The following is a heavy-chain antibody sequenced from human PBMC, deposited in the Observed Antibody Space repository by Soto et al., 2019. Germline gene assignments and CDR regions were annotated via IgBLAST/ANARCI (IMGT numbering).Heavy chain of an antibody. Sequence: PSETMSLRCAVSGGSISSGGYSWSWIRQPPGKGLEWIGYIYHSGSTYYNPSLKSRVTISVDRSKNQFSLKLSSVTAADTAVYYCASSFSLTGTTNWFDPWGQGTLVTVSS. J-gene: IGHJ5*02. V-gene: IGHV4-30-2*01. D-gene: IGHD1-7*01. CDR1: GGSISSGGYS. CDR3: ASSFSLTGTTNWFDP. CDR2: IYHSGST.